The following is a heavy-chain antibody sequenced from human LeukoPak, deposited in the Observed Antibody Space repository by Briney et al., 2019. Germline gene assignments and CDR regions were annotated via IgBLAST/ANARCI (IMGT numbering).Heavy chain of an antibody. D-gene: IGHD3-3*01. CDR3: ARGARYAFWSGYSPKAPGLFYFDY. CDR1: GGSFRGYY. Sequence: PSETLSLTCAVYGGSFRGYYWSWIRQSPGEGLEWIGEINHSGSTNYNPSLKSRVTISVDTSKNQFSLKLSSVTAADTAVYYCARGARYAFWSGYSPKAPGLFYFDYWGQGTLVTVSS. V-gene: IGHV4-34*01. J-gene: IGHJ4*02. CDR2: INHSGST.